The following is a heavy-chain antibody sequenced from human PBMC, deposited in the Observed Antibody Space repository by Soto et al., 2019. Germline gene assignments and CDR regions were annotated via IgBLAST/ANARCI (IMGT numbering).Heavy chain of an antibody. CDR3: ARERTQQTIFDH. V-gene: IGHV4-39*01. CDR1: GGSISSTIYY. Sequence: SETLSLTCTVSGGSISSTIYYWGWIRQPPGKGLEWIGSIYYSGSTYYNPSLQSRVTISVDTSKNKFSLKLSSVTAADTAVYYRARERTQQTIFDHWGQGNMVTVSS. CDR2: IYYSGST. J-gene: IGHJ4*02.